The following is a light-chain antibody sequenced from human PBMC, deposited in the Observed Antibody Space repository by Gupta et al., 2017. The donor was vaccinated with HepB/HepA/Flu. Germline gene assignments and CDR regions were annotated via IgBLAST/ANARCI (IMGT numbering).Light chain of an antibody. V-gene: IGKV4-1*01. CDR1: RSGLYPSNNKNH. CDR3: QQVDSIPVT. J-gene: IGKJ4*01. CDR2: WAS. Sequence: DIVMTQSPDSLAVSLGGRATINCKSSRSGLYPSNNKNHLAWYQQKSGQPPNLLIYWASTRESGVPDRFSGSGSGTDFTLTISSLQAEDVAVYFCQQVDSIPVTFGGGTKVEIK.